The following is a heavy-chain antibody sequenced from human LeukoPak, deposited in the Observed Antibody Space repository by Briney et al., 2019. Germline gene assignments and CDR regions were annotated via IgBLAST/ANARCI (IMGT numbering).Heavy chain of an antibody. CDR1: GITFSRKA. V-gene: IGHV3-23*01. J-gene: IGHJ4*02. CDR2: LSGSGDNT. D-gene: IGHD2-8*01. CDR3: AKLPDCSNDACSQGDY. Sequence: TGGSLKLSCATSGITFSRKAMSWVRQAPGKGLEWVSALSGSGDNTYYVDAVRGRFTISRDNSKNTLYLHMNNLRAEDTAVYYCAKLPDCSNDACSQGDYWGQGTLVIVSS.